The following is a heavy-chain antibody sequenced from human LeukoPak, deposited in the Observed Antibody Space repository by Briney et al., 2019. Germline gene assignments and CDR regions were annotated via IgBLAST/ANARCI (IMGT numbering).Heavy chain of an antibody. V-gene: IGHV1-18*04. J-gene: IGHJ5*02. CDR1: GYTFTSYY. CDR3: ARDGYCSTTTCYTTGSWFDP. CDR2: ISAYNGNT. Sequence: ASVKVSCKASGYTFTSYYMHWVRQAPGQGLEWMGWISAYNGNTNYAQKLQGRVTMTTDTSTSTAYMELRSLRSDDTAVYYCARDGYCSTTTCYTTGSWFDPWGQGTLVTVPS. D-gene: IGHD2-2*02.